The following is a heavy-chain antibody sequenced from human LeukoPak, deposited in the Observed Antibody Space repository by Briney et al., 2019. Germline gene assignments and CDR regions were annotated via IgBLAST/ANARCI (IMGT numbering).Heavy chain of an antibody. CDR1: GGTFSSYA. CDR2: IIPIFGTA. D-gene: IGHD5-12*01. CDR3: ARARVGGGYDTNWFDP. Sequence: VASVKVSCKASGGTFSSYAISWVRQAPGQGLEWMGGIIPIFGTANYAQKFQGRVMITADESTSTAYMELSSLRSEDTAVYYCARARVGGGYDTNWFDPWGQGTLVTVSS. V-gene: IGHV1-69*13. J-gene: IGHJ5*02.